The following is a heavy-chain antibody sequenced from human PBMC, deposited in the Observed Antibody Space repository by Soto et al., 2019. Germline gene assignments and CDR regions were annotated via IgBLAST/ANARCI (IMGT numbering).Heavy chain of an antibody. CDR3: ARDPYHVLMVNAPNLYGMDV. CDR2: ISTYNGNT. CDR1: GYTFTTYD. J-gene: IGHJ6*02. D-gene: IGHD2-8*01. V-gene: IGHV1-18*01. Sequence: ASAEVSCTASGYTFTTYDISLVRQAPGQGLEWMGRISTYNGNTNYPQSLQGRLTMTTDTSTTTAYMELRSLRSDDTAVYYCARDPYHVLMVNAPNLYGMDVWGQGTTVTV.